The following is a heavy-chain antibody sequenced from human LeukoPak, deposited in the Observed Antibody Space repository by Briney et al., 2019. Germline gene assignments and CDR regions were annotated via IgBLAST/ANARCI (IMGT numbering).Heavy chain of an antibody. J-gene: IGHJ4*02. CDR1: GFTFDDYG. CDR3: ARAGGDYGDGYAYFDY. D-gene: IGHD4-17*01. V-gene: IGHV3-20*04. Sequence: GGSLRLSCAASGFTFDDYGMSWVRQAPGKGLEWVSGINWNGGSTGYADSVKGRFTISRDNAKNSLYLQMNSLRAEDTALYYCARAGGDYGDGYAYFDYWGQGTLVTASS. CDR2: INWNGGST.